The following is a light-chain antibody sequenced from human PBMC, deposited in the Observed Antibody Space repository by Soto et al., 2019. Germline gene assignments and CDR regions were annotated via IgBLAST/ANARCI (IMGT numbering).Light chain of an antibody. CDR1: QSVSFW. Sequence: DIQMTQSPSTLSASVGDRVTNTCRASQSVSFWFAWYKQKPGKAPNLLIYKASNLQSGVPSRFSGSGSGTEFTLTISSLQPDDFGTYYCQQYNTFPPYTFGQGTKVDIK. J-gene: IGKJ2*01. CDR2: KAS. V-gene: IGKV1-5*03. CDR3: QQYNTFPPYT.